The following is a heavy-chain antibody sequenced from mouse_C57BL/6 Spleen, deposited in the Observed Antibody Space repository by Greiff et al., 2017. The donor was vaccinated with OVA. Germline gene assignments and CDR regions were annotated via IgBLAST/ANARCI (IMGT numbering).Heavy chain of an antibody. CDR1: GYSITSGYY. D-gene: IGHD2-3*01. J-gene: IGHJ1*03. Sequence: ESGPGLVKPSQSLSLTCSVTGYSITSGYYWNWIRQFPGNKLEWMGYISYDGSNNYNPSLKNRISITRDTSKNQFFLKLNSGTTEDTATYYCARRGYDYWYFDVWGTGTTVTVSS. CDR2: ISYDGSN. V-gene: IGHV3-6*01. CDR3: ARRGYDYWYFDV.